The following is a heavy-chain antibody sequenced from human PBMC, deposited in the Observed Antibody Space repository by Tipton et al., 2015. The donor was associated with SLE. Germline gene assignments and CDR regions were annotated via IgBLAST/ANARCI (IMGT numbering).Heavy chain of an antibody. V-gene: IGHV3-43*02. CDR3: AKDLDYYDSSGYYPYYFDY. Sequence: LSLTCTVSGGSISSYYWSWIRQPPGKGLEWVSLISGDGGSTYYADSVKGRFTISRDNSKNSLYLQMNSLRTEDTALYYCAKDLDYYDSSGYYPYYFDYWGQGTLVTVSS. J-gene: IGHJ4*02. D-gene: IGHD3-22*01. CDR1: GGSISSYY. CDR2: ISGDGGST.